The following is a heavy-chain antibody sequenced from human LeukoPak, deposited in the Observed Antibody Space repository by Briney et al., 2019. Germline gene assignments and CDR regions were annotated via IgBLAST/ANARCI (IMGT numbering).Heavy chain of an antibody. CDR1: GFSLSTSGVG. J-gene: IGHJ4*02. V-gene: IGHV2-5*01. CDR3: AHTGLGIAARLPRGSYFDY. CDR2: IYWNDDK. D-gene: IGHD6-6*01. Sequence: SGPTLVKPTQTLTLTCTFSGFSLSTSGVGVGWIRQPPGKALEWLALIYWNDDKRYSPSLKSRLTITKDTSKNQVVLTMTNMDPVDTATYYCAHTGLGIAARLPRGSYFDYWGQGTLVTVSS.